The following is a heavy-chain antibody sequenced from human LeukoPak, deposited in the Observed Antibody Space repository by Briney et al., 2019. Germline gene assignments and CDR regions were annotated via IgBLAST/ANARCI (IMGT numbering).Heavy chain of an antibody. Sequence: GALVKVSCKASGYTFTGYYIHWVRQAPGQGLEWMGWINPNSGATNYAQKFQGRVTMTRDTSISTAYMELSRLRSDDTAVYYCARYFDSSSYSYYFDYWGQGTLVTVSS. J-gene: IGHJ4*02. CDR3: ARYFDSSSYSYYFDY. CDR2: INPNSGAT. CDR1: GYTFTGYY. D-gene: IGHD3-22*01. V-gene: IGHV1-2*02.